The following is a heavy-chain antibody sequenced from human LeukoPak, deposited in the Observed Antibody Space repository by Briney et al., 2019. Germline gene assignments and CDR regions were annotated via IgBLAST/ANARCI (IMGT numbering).Heavy chain of an antibody. CDR2: IYYSGST. D-gene: IGHD3-10*01. CDR3: ARSARFGELLFYYFDY. J-gene: IGHJ4*02. CDR1: GGSISSGDYY. V-gene: IGHV4-30-4*08. Sequence: SETLSLTCTVSGGSISSGDYYWSWIRQPPGKGLEWIGYIYYSGSTYYNPSLKSRVTISVDTSKNQFSLKLSSVTAAGTAVYYCARSARFGELLFYYFDYWGQGTLVTVSS.